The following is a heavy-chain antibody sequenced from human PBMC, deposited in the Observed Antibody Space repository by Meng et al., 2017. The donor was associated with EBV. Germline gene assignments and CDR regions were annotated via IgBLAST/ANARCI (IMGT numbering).Heavy chain of an antibody. CDR3: AKHGKTYYYGLGGFDY. Sequence: QVQLVQSGAEVKKPGSSVKVSCKASGGTFSSYAISWVRQAPGQGLEWMGGIIPIFGTANYAQKFQGRVTITADKSTSTAYMELSSLRSEDTAVYYCAKHGKTYYYGLGGFDYWGQGTLVTVSS. CDR1: GGTFSSYA. J-gene: IGHJ4*02. D-gene: IGHD3-10*01. CDR2: IIPIFGTA. V-gene: IGHV1-69*06.